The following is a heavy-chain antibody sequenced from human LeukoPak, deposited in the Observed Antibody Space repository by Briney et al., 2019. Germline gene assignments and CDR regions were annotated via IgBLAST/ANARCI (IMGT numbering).Heavy chain of an antibody. D-gene: IGHD3-3*01. J-gene: IGHJ6*03. CDR2: INPNSGGT. Sequence: ASVKVSCKASGHTFTGYYMHWVRQAPGQGLEWMGWINPNSGGTNYAQKFQGRVTMTRDTSISTAYMELSRLRSDDTAVYYCAVAYDFWSGYYSYYMDVWGKGTTVTVSS. V-gene: IGHV1-2*02. CDR3: AVAYDFWSGYYSYYMDV. CDR1: GHTFTGYY.